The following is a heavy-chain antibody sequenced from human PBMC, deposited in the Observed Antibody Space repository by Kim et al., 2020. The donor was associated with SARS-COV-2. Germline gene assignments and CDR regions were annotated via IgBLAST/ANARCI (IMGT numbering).Heavy chain of an antibody. CDR3: AREIFRHVFDI. CDR1: AFTFSSYW. Sequence: GGSLRLSCAASAFTFSSYWMSWVRQAPGKGLEWVANINQDGSEKYYVDSVKGRFTISRDNAKNSLYLQMSSLRAEDTAVYYCAREIFRHVFDIWGQGTMVTVSS. CDR2: INQDGSEK. D-gene: IGHD3-9*01. V-gene: IGHV3-7*03. J-gene: IGHJ3*02.